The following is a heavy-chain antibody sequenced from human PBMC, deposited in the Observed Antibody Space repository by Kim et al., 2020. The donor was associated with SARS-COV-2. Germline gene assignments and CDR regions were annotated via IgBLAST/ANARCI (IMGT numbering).Heavy chain of an antibody. J-gene: IGHJ5*02. V-gene: IGHV1-2*02. CDR3: ARMFVDYYDSSGYYYTSWFDP. Sequence: ASVKVSCKASGYTFTGYYMHWVRQAPGQGLEWMGWINPNSGGTNYAQKFQGRVTMTRDTSISTAYMELSRLRSDDTAVYYCARMFVDYYDSSGYYYTSWFDPWGQGTLVTVSS. D-gene: IGHD3-22*01. CDR1: GYTFTGYY. CDR2: INPNSGGT.